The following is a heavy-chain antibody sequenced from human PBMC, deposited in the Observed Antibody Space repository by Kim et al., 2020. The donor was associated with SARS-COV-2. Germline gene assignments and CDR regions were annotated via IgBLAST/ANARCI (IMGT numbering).Heavy chain of an antibody. D-gene: IGHD6-19*01. CDR1: GFTFSSYG. V-gene: IGHV3-30*18. Sequence: GGSLRLSCAASGFTFSSYGMHWVRQAPGKGLEWVAVISYDGSNKYYADSVKGRFTISRDNSKNTLYLQMNSLRAEDTAVYYCAKVIYSSGWYGPTFDYWGQGTLVTVSS. CDR2: ISYDGSNK. J-gene: IGHJ4*02. CDR3: AKVIYSSGWYGPTFDY.